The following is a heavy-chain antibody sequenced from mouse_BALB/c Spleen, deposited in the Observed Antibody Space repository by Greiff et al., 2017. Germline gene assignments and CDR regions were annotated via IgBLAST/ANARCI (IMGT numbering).Heavy chain of an antibody. CDR3: TRRWDDYYAMDY. CDR2: IRLKSNNYAT. Sequence: EVKLQESGGGLVQPGGSMKLSCVASGFTFSNYWMNWVRQSPEKGLEWVAEIRLKSNNYATHYAESVKGRFTISRDDSKSSVYLQMNNLRAEDTGIYYCTRRWDDYYAMDYWGQGTSVTVSS. J-gene: IGHJ4*01. D-gene: IGHD4-1*01. V-gene: IGHV6-6*02. CDR1: GFTFSNYW.